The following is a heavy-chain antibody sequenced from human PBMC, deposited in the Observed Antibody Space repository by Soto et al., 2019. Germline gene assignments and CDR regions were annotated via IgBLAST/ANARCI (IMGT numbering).Heavy chain of an antibody. Sequence: SETLSLTCTVSGGSISSYYWSWIRQPPGKGLEWIGYIYYSGSTNYNPSLKSRVTISVDTSKNQFSLKLSSVTAADTAVYYCARCNWNDGFDYWGQGTLVTVSS. D-gene: IGHD1-1*01. CDR3: ARCNWNDGFDY. V-gene: IGHV4-59*01. J-gene: IGHJ4*02. CDR2: IYYSGST. CDR1: GGSISSYY.